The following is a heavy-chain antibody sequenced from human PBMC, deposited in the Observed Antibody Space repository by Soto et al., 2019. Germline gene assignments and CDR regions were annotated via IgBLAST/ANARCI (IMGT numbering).Heavy chain of an antibody. Sequence: SETLSLTCTVTGGSVSSASYYWSWIRQPPGKGLEWLGYIYDSGTTNYNPSLKSRVTILLDTSKNQFSLRLTSVIAADTAVYYCAREERGYSYGLGDSWWGQGTLVTV. CDR3: AREERGYSYGLGDSW. CDR1: GGSVSSASYY. J-gene: IGHJ4*02. V-gene: IGHV4-61*01. CDR2: IYDSGTT. D-gene: IGHD5-18*01.